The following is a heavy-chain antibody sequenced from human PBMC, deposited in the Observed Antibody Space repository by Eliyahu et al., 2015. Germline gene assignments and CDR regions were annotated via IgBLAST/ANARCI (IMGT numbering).Heavy chain of an antibody. CDR3: ARSAGSGYEDYYFDY. CDR1: GYSFTSYW. Sequence: EVQLVQSGAEVKKPGXSLXIXXKGSGYSFTSYWIGWVRXMPGKGLEWMGIIYPGDSDTRYSPSFQGQVTISADKSISTAYLQWSSLKASDTAMYYCARSAGSGYEDYYFDYWGQGTLVTVSS. D-gene: IGHD5-12*01. V-gene: IGHV5-51*01. CDR2: IYPGDSDT. J-gene: IGHJ4*02.